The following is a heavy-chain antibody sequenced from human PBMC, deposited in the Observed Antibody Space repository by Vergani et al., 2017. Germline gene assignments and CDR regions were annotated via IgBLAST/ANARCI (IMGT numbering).Heavy chain of an antibody. CDR2: IDHTGRP. Sequence: QVQLQQWVGGLLKPSETLSLTCVVNGGSFTSYHWTWIRQSPGEGLEWVADIDHTGRPDYTPSLKSRLTISVDKSRNKFSLSLNSVTATDTAIYFCARVNTETNGHLYYYYYLDVWGQGTAVTVS. CDR3: ARVNTETNGHLYYYYYLDV. CDR1: GGSFTSYH. D-gene: IGHD4-11*01. J-gene: IGHJ6*03. V-gene: IGHV4-34*01.